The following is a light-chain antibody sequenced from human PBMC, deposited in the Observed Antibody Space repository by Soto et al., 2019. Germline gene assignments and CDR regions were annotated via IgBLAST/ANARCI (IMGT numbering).Light chain of an antibody. J-gene: IGLJ2*01. V-gene: IGLV1-40*01. CDR3: QSYDSSLSGAV. CDR2: GNS. CDR1: SYNIGAGYD. Sequence: QSVLTQPPSVSGAQGQRVTISCTGSSYNIGAGYDVHWYQQLPGRAPKLLIHGNSNRPSGVPDRFSGSKSGTSASLAITGLQAEDEADYYGQSYDSSLSGAVFGGGTTLTVL.